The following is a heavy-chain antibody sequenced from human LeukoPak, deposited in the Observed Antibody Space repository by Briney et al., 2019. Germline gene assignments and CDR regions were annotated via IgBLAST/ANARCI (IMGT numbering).Heavy chain of an antibody. Sequence: GGSLRLSCAASGFTFSSYAMSWVRQAPGKGLEWVGAICGSGGSTYYADSVKGRFTISRDNYKNTLYLQKNRLRAEDTAVYYCALKQRFWSGSGKPHWAQDTLVTVSS. CDR3: ALKQRFWSGSGKPH. CDR2: ICGSGGST. D-gene: IGHD3-3*02. CDR1: GFTFSSYA. V-gene: IGHV3-23*01. J-gene: IGHJ1*01.